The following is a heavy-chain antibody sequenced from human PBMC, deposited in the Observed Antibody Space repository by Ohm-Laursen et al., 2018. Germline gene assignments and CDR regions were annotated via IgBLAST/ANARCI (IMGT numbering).Heavy chain of an antibody. V-gene: IGHV3-48*01. CDR2: ISSSSSTI. D-gene: IGHD6-19*01. Sequence: SLRLSCSASGFTFSSYSMNWVRQAPGKGLEWVSYISSSSSTIYYADSVEGRFTISRDNAKNSLYLQMNSLRAEDTAVYYCARDQAVAGADSFDIWGQGTMVTVSS. J-gene: IGHJ3*02. CDR3: ARDQAVAGADSFDI. CDR1: GFTFSSYS.